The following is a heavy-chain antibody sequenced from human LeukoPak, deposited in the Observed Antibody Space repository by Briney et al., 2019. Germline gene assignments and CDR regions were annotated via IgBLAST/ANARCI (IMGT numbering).Heavy chain of an antibody. V-gene: IGHV3-23*01. CDR2: ISGSGGST. CDR3: AKDYPLDY. J-gene: IGHJ4*02. Sequence: GGSLRLSCAASGFTVSSNYMSWVRQAPGKGLEWVSAISGSGGSTYYADSVKGRFTISRDDSKNTLYLQMNTLRAEDTAVYYCAKDYPLDYWGQGALVTVSS. CDR1: GFTVSSNY.